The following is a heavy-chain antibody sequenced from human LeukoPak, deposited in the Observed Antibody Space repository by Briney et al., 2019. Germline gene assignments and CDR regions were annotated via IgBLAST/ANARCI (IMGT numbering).Heavy chain of an antibody. CDR1: GYTFTSYG. Sequence: ASVKVSCKASGYTFTSYGISWVRQAPGQGLEWMGWISAYNGNTNYAQKLQGRVTMTTDTSTGTAYMELRSLRSDDTAVYYCARHNPYDILTGYSPYYYYYGMDVWGQGTTVTVSS. V-gene: IGHV1-18*01. D-gene: IGHD3-9*01. J-gene: IGHJ6*02. CDR3: ARHNPYDILTGYSPYYYYYGMDV. CDR2: ISAYNGNT.